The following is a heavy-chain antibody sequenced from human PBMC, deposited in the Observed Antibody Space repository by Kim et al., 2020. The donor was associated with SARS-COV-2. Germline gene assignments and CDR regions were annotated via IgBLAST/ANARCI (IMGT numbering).Heavy chain of an antibody. CDR3: AKDVESTGTTDFNRFDS. V-gene: IGHV3-33*06. D-gene: IGHD1-1*01. Sequence: GGSLRLSCAASGFTFSSYAMHWVRQAPGKGLEWVAVIWYNGNHEFYADSVKGRFTISRDNSKNKLYLQMNSLRAEDTAVYYCAKDVESTGTTDFNRFDSWGQGTLVTVSS. J-gene: IGHJ5*01. CDR1: GFTFSSYA. CDR2: IWYNGNHE.